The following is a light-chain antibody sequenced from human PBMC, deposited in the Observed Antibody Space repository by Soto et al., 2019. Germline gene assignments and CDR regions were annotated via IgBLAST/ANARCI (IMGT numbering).Light chain of an antibody. J-gene: IGKJ1*01. CDR3: QQYGSSPRT. CDR1: QNVGSRY. V-gene: IGKV3-20*01. CDR2: GTS. Sequence: EIVLTQSPSTLSLSPGERATLSCRASQNVGSRYLAWYQKKPGQAPRLLIYGTSNRATGIPDRFSGSESGTDFSLTISSLEPGDLAVYYCQQYGSSPRTFGQGTKVEIK.